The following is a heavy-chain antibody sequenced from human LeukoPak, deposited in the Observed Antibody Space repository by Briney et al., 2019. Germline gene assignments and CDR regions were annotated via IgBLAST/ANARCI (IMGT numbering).Heavy chain of an antibody. V-gene: IGHV3-64D*09. CDR1: GFTFSDYA. CDR3: ARSITMIVVVRG. CDR2: INYIGGST. D-gene: IGHD3-22*01. Sequence: GGSLRLSCSVSGFTFSDYAMYWVRQAPGKGLEYVSAINYIGGSTYYADSVKGRFTISRDNSKNTLYLHMSSLRAEDTAVYYCARSITMIVVVRGWGQGTLVTVSS. J-gene: IGHJ4*02.